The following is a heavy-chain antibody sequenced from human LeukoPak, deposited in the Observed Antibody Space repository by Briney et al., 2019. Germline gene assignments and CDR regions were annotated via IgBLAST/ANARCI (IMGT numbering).Heavy chain of an antibody. V-gene: IGHV1-8*01. D-gene: IGHD7-27*01. Sequence: ASVKVSCKASGYTFTTHDINWVRQATGQGLEWLGWMSPNSGDTGYAQKFQGRVTMTSDSSISSAYMELSSLRSEDAAIYYCVRTPPNWGFDYWGQGTLVTVSS. J-gene: IGHJ4*02. CDR2: MSPNSGDT. CDR3: VRTPPNWGFDY. CDR1: GYTFTTHD.